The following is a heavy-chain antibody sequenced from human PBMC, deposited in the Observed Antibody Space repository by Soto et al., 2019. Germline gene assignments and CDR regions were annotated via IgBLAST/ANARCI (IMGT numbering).Heavy chain of an antibody. Sequence: GGSLRLSCAASGFTFSNSWMSWVRQAPGKGLEWVGRINCKTDGGKTDYAAPVKGRFTISRDDSKHTMYLQMNSLKTEDTAVYYCTTLSWFDPWGQGTLVTVSS. J-gene: IGHJ5*02. V-gene: IGHV3-15*01. CDR1: GFTFSNSW. CDR2: INCKTDGGKT. CDR3: TTLSWFDP.